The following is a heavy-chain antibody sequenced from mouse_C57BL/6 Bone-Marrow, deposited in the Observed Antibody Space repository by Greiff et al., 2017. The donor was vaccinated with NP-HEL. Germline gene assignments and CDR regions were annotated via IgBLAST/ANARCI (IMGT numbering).Heavy chain of an antibody. D-gene: IGHD1-1*01. V-gene: IGHV5-6*01. CDR2: ISSGGSYT. J-gene: IGHJ3*01. Sequence: EVQLVESGGDLVKPGGSLKLSCAASGFTFSSYGMSWVRQTPDKRLEWVATISSGGSYTYYTDSVKGRFTISRDNAKNTLYLQMSRLKSEDTAMYYCARVGDGSSYGFACWGQGTLVTVSA. CDR3: ARVGDGSSYGFAC. CDR1: GFTFSSYG.